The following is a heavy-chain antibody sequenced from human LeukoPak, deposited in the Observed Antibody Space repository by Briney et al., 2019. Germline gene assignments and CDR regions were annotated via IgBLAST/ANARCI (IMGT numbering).Heavy chain of an antibody. V-gene: IGHV3-21*01. Sequence: GGSLRLSCAASGFTFSSYSVNWVRQAPGKGLEWVSSISSSSSYISYADSVKGRFTISRDNAKNSLYLQMNSLRAEDTAVYYCARVYSTIFGVVRNWFDPWGQGTLVTVSS. CDR3: ARVYSTIFGVVRNWFDP. J-gene: IGHJ5*02. CDR2: ISSSSSYI. CDR1: GFTFSSYS. D-gene: IGHD3-3*01.